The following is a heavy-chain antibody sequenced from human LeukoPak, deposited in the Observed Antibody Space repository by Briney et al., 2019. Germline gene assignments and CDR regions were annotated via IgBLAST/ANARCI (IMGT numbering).Heavy chain of an antibody. J-gene: IGHJ4*02. Sequence: GGSLRLSCAASGFTFSTYAMIWVRQAPGRGLEWVSTISDSGGNTHYADSVKGRFTISRDNSKNTLHVQMNSLRAEDTAVYYCARRTRGSSGGYFDYWGQGTLVAVYS. V-gene: IGHV3-23*01. CDR2: ISDSGGNT. D-gene: IGHD1-26*01. CDR3: ARRTRGSSGGYFDY. CDR1: GFTFSTYA.